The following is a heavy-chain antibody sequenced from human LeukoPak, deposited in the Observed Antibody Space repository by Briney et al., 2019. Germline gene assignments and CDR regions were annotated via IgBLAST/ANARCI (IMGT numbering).Heavy chain of an antibody. D-gene: IGHD3-22*01. CDR2: ISGSGGST. CDR3: ARPDPFTYYYDSSGPLDY. J-gene: IGHJ4*02. CDR1: GFTFSSYA. V-gene: IGHV3-23*01. Sequence: GGSLRLSCAASGFTFSSYAMSWVRQAPGKGLEWVSAISGSGGSTYYADSVKGRFTISRDNSKNTLYLQMNSLRAEGTAVYYCARPDPFTYYYDSSGPLDYWGQGTLVTVSS.